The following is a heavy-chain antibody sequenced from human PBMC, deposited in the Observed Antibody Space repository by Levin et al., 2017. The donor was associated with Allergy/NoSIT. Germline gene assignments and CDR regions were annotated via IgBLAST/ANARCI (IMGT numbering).Heavy chain of an antibody. D-gene: IGHD6-19*01. J-gene: IGHJ6*02. Sequence: GGSLRLSCAASGFAFKSYSMNWVRQTPGKGLEWISYISSSSSAIYYADSVKGRFTVSRDNAMNSLSLQMDSLRDEDTALYYCARTELSLGWTYHGMDVWGPGVTVSVSS. CDR2: ISSSSSAI. CDR3: ARTELSLGWTYHGMDV. V-gene: IGHV3-48*02. CDR1: GFAFKSYS.